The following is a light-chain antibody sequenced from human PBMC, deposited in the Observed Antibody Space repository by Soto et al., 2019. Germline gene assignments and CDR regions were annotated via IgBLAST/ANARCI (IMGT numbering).Light chain of an antibody. CDR2: DAC. CDR3: QQYDNLPLT. J-gene: IGKJ4*01. CDR1: QDISNY. Sequence: DIQMTQSPSSLSASVGDRVTITCQASQDISNYLNWYQQKPGKAPKLLIYDACNLEKGVPSRFSGSGSGTDFTFTISSLQPEDIATYYCQQYDNLPLTFGGGTKVEIK. V-gene: IGKV1-33*01.